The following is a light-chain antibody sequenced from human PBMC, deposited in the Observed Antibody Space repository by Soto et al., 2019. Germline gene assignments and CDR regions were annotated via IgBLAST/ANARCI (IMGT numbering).Light chain of an antibody. CDR2: GAS. CDR3: QQYNKWPPWT. CDR1: QSVSNN. Sequence: EIVMTQSPATLSVSPGERATLSCRASQSVSNNLAWYQQKPGQAPSLLIYGASTRATGIPARFSGSGSGTEFTLTISSLQSEDFAVYYCQQYNKWPPWTFGQGTKVEIK. J-gene: IGKJ1*01. V-gene: IGKV3-15*01.